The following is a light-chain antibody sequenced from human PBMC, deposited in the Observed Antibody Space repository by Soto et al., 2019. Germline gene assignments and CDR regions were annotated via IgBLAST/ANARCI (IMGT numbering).Light chain of an antibody. V-gene: IGKV1D-16*01. Sequence: DIQMTQSPSSLSASVGDSVTITRRASQGILNLLVWYHQKPEKAPKSLIYGTSNLESGGPSRFSGSGSGTDYTLPISSLQPEDFATYYCQQYDSYPITFGQGTRLEIK. CDR3: QQYDSYPIT. CDR2: GTS. J-gene: IGKJ5*01. CDR1: QGILNL.